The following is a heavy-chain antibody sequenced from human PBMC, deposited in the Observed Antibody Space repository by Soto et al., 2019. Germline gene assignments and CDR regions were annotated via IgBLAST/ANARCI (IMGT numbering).Heavy chain of an antibody. CDR3: AVCHYGGDY. CDR2: ISYDGSSK. J-gene: IGHJ4*02. V-gene: IGHV3-30-3*01. CDR1: GFTFSSYG. D-gene: IGHD4-17*01. Sequence: QVQLVESGGGVVQPGRSLRLSCAASGFTFSSYGMHWVRQAPGKGLEWVALISYDGSSKYYADSLKGRFTISRDNSRKTLDLQMNSQSAEDTAVYCCAVCHYGGDYWGLGTLVTVSS.